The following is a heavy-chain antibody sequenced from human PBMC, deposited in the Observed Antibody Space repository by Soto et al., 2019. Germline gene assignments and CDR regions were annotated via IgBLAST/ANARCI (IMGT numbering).Heavy chain of an antibody. CDR1: GFNFSSYV. D-gene: IGHD3-9*01. Sequence: GGSLSLSCAASGFNFSSYVVHWVRPAPGKGLEWVAVIWYDGSNKYYADSVKGRFTISRDNSKNTLYLQMNSLRAEDTAVYYCARDILRGSLPPFDYWGQGTLVTVSS. V-gene: IGHV3-33*01. CDR3: ARDILRGSLPPFDY. J-gene: IGHJ4*02. CDR2: IWYDGSNK.